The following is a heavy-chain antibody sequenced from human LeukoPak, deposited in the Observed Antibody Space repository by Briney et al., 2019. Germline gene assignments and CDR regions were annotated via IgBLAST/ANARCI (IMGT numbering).Heavy chain of an antibody. CDR3: AGGTHVYSSGRDRYNWFDH. J-gene: IGHJ5*02. D-gene: IGHD6-19*01. CDR1: GGSISSSSYD. V-gene: IGHV4-39*01. CDR2: IYYSGST. Sequence: SETMSLACTVSGGSISSSSYDWGWLRQPPGKGLEGIGSIYYSGSTYYNPSLKSRVTISVDTAKNQFSLKLSSVTAAVEAGNLCAGGTHVYSSGRDRYNWFDHWGQGTLVTVSS.